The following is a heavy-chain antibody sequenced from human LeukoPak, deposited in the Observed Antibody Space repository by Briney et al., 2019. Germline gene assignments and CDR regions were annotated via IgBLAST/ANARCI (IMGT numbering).Heavy chain of an antibody. CDR3: AREYDTSSTAFDI. Sequence: SETLSLTCGVYGWPFSGYYWSWIRQPPGKELEWIGEISHRGNTNYNPSLKSRVTISLDTSKKQFSLKVTSVTAADTAVYYCAREYDTSSTAFDIWGQGTMVTVSS. J-gene: IGHJ3*02. CDR1: GWPFSGYY. V-gene: IGHV4-34*01. CDR2: ISHRGNT. D-gene: IGHD5/OR15-5a*01.